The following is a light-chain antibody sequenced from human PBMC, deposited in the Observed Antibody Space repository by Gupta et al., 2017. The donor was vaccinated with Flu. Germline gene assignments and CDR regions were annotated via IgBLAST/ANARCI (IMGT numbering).Light chain of an antibody. CDR2: AAS. CDR3: QQGNSYPFT. J-gene: IGKJ2*01. Sequence: GDRVTISCRASQSISSYLGWYQQRPGKAPNLLIYAASGMESGIPSRFSGSKSGREFTLTISSLRPEDFATYYCQQGNSYPFTFGQGTKLEIK. CDR1: QSISSY. V-gene: IGKV1-9*01.